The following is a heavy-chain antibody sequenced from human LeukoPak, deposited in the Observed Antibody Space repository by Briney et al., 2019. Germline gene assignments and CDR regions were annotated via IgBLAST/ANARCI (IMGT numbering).Heavy chain of an antibody. J-gene: IGHJ3*02. D-gene: IGHD3-22*01. V-gene: IGHV4-34*01. CDR3: ARGPYYYDTPDAFDI. Sequence: PSETLSLTCAVYGGSFSGYYWSWIRQPPGKGLEWIGEINHSGSTNYNPSLKSRVTISVDTSKNQFSLKLSSVTAADTAVYYRARGPYYYDTPDAFDIWGQGTMVTVSS. CDR2: INHSGST. CDR1: GGSFSGYY.